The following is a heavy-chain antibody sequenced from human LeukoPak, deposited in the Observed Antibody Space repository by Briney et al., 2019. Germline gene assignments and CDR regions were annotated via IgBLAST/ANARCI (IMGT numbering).Heavy chain of an antibody. CDR3: AREWAYDSSGYYFL. CDR1: GGTFSSYA. V-gene: IGHV1-69*13. Sequence: SVKVSCKASGGTFSSYAISWVRRAPGQGLEWMGGIIPIFGTANYAQKFQGRVTITADESTGTAYMELSSLRSEDTAVYYCAREWAYDSSGYYFLWGQGTLVTVSS. CDR2: IIPIFGTA. J-gene: IGHJ4*02. D-gene: IGHD3-22*01.